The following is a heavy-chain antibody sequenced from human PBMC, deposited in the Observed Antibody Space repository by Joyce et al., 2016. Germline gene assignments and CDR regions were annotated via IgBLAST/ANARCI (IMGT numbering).Heavy chain of an antibody. CDR3: ARGGSMVFYGMDV. Sequence: QVQLVQSGAEVKKPGSSVKVSCKASGGTFGSHSFSWVRRAPGQGLEYMGGIITIINSTNYAQKFQGRVTSTVDEPTSTVYMELSSLRSEDTAVYYCARGGSMVFYGMDVWGQGTTVTVSS. V-gene: IGHV1-69*01. CDR1: GGTFGSHS. J-gene: IGHJ6*02. D-gene: IGHD3-10*01. CDR2: IITIINST.